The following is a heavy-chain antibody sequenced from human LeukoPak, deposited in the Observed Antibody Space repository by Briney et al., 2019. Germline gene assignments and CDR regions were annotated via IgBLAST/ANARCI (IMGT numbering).Heavy chain of an antibody. J-gene: IGHJ6*02. CDR3: ARGGATIFNGMDV. Sequence: GGSLRLSCAASGFTFSSYDMHWVRQATGKGLEWVSAIGTAGDTYYPGSVKGRFTISRENAKNSLYLQMNSLRAGDTAVYYCARGGATIFNGMDVWGQGTTVPVSS. V-gene: IGHV3-13*01. CDR1: GFTFSSYD. CDR2: IGTAGDT. D-gene: IGHD5-12*01.